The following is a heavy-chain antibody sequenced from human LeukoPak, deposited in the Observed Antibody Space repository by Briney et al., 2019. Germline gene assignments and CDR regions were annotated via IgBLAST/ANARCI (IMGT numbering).Heavy chain of an antibody. V-gene: IGHV1-18*01. J-gene: IGHJ3*02. D-gene: IGHD5-18*01. CDR1: GYTFTSYG. CDR2: ISAYNGNT. Sequence: GASVKVSCKASGYTFTSYGISWVRQAPGQGLEWMGWISAYNGNTNYAQKLQGRVTMTTDTSTSTAYMELRSLRSDDTAVCYCARRTWIQPGDAFDIWGQGTMVTVSS. CDR3: ARRTWIQPGDAFDI.